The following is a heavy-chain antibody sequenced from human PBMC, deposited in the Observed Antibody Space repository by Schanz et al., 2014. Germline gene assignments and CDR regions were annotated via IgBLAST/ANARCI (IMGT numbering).Heavy chain of an antibody. CDR2: ISHDGYST. CDR3: AKGRFGELSAFDI. CDR1: GFSFGTYA. D-gene: IGHD3-10*01. V-gene: IGHV3-23*01. Sequence: EVQLLESGGGLVQPGGSLRLSCAASGFSFGTYAMSWVRQAPGKGLEYVSAISHDGYSTYYADSVKGRFTISRDNSKNTLYLQMNSLRAEDTAVYYCAKGRFGELSAFDIWGQGTMVTVSS. J-gene: IGHJ3*02.